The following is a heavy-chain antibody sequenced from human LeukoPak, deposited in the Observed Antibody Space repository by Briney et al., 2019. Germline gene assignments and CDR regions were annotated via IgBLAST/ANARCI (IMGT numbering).Heavy chain of an antibody. CDR2: ISGSGGST. Sequence: GGSLRLSCAAPGFTFSSYAMSWVRQAPGKGLEWVSAISGSGGSTYYADSVKGRFTISRDNSKNTLYLQMNSLRAEDTAVYYCANDMGELSFRPDAFDTWGQGTMVTVSS. CDR3: ANDMGELSFRPDAFDT. J-gene: IGHJ3*02. D-gene: IGHD3-16*02. CDR1: GFTFSSYA. V-gene: IGHV3-23*01.